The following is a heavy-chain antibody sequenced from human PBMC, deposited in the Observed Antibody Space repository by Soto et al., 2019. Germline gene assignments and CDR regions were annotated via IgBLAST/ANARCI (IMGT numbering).Heavy chain of an antibody. J-gene: IGHJ6*03. V-gene: IGHV4-39*01. CDR1: GGSISSSSYY. CDR3: ARTHNYYDSSGYYYYYMDV. Sequence: SETLSLTCTVSGGSISSSSYYWGWIRQPPGKGLEWIGSIYYSGSTYYNPSLKSRVTISVDTSKNQFSLKLSSVTAADTAVYYCARTHNYYDSSGYYYYYMDVGGKGTTVTVSS. CDR2: IYYSGST. D-gene: IGHD3-22*01.